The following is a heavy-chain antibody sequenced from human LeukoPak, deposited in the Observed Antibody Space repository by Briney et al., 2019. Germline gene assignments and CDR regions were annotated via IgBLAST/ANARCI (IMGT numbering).Heavy chain of an antibody. V-gene: IGHV4-4*07. CDR1: GGSFSSYF. D-gene: IGHD3-10*01. Sequence: SETLSLICSVSGGSFSSYFWSWVRQPAGKGLEWIGRIYPSGNTNYNPSLKSRVTLSVDTFKTQFSLRLSSVTAADTAVYYCAREDSGSYYNYYYFYMDVWGKGTTVTISS. J-gene: IGHJ6*03. CDR3: AREDSGSYYNYYYFYMDV. CDR2: IYPSGNT.